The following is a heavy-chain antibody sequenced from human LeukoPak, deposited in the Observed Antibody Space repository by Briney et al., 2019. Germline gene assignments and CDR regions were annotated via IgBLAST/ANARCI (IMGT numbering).Heavy chain of an antibody. V-gene: IGHV3-7*01. J-gene: IGHJ4*02. Sequence: GGSLRLSCTGSGFIFSNFWMGWARQGPGKGLQWVASINRDGSEKHPVDSVKGRFTISRDNAKNSVYLQMNGLTVEDTAVYYCFRNVEIWGQGTLVTVSS. CDR1: GFIFSNFW. CDR3: FRNVEI. CDR2: INRDGSEK. D-gene: IGHD5-24*01.